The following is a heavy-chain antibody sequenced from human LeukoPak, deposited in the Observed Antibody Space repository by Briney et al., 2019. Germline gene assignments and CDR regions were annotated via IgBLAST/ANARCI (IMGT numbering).Heavy chain of an antibody. V-gene: IGHV4-59*08. J-gene: IGHJ5*02. D-gene: IGHD4-17*01. CDR2: VEYSGST. Sequence: SGTLSVTCTVSVAPLINYFWNWVRQPPGKEVGWIGNVEYSGSTRYTPTLQTRATMSLDSSKKQLSLRLTSVTAADMAVYYCAMQVGISGAYNNWFDPWGQGARVTVSS. CDR1: VAPLINYF. CDR3: AMQVGISGAYNNWFDP.